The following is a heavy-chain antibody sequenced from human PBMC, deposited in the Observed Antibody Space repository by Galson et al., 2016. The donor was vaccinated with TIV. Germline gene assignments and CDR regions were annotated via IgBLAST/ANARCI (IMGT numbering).Heavy chain of an antibody. CDR2: ISGSGGTT. CDR1: GFTFSSFA. D-gene: IGHD3-9*01. V-gene: IGHV3-23*01. J-gene: IGHJ5*02. Sequence: LRLSCAASGFTFSSFAMSWVRQAPGKALEWVSGISGSGGTTFYADSVKGRFSISRDNSRNTVYLQVNSLRAEDTAVYYCAKDTGSLPRNWFDPWGQGTLVTVSS. CDR3: AKDTGSLPRNWFDP.